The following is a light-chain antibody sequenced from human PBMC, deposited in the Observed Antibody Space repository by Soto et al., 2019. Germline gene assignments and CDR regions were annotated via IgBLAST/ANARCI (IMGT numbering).Light chain of an antibody. V-gene: IGLV2-8*01. CDR3: SSYAGSNNKVV. CDR2: EVS. Sequence: QSALTQPPSASGSSRQSVTISCTGTSSDVGGYNYVSWYQQHPGKAPKLMIYEVSKRPSGVPDRFSGSKSGNTASLTVSGLQAEDEADYYCSSYAGSNNKVVFGGGTKLTVL. CDR1: SSDVGGYNY. J-gene: IGLJ2*01.